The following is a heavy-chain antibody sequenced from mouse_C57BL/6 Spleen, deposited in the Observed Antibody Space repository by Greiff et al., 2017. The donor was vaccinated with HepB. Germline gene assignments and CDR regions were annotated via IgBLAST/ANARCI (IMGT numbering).Heavy chain of an antibody. Sequence: VKQSCKASGYTFTSYWMHWVKQRPGQGLEWIGEIDPSDSYTNYNQKFKGKSTLTVDKSSSTAYMQLSSLTSEDSAVYYCASHYGSSPAWFAYWGQGTLVTVSA. CDR2: IDPSDSYT. D-gene: IGHD1-1*01. CDR1: GYTFTSYW. V-gene: IGHV1-69*01. CDR3: ASHYGSSPAWFAY. J-gene: IGHJ3*01.